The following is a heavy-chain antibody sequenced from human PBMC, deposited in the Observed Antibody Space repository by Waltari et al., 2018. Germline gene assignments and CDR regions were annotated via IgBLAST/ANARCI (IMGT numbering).Heavy chain of an antibody. V-gene: IGHV4-61*02. Sequence: QVQLQESGPGLVKPSQTLSLTCTVSGGSISSGSYYWSWIRQPAGKGLEWIGRIYTSESTNYNPSLKSRVTISVDTSKNQFALKLSSVTAADTAVYYCARGVGYYYDSSGLDYWGQGTLVTVSS. CDR3: ARGVGYYYDSSGLDY. J-gene: IGHJ4*02. CDR1: GGSISSGSYY. CDR2: IYTSEST. D-gene: IGHD3-22*01.